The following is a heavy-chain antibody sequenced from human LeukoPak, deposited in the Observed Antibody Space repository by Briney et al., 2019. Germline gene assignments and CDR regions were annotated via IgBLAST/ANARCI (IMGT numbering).Heavy chain of an antibody. V-gene: IGHV4-59*06. Sequence: PSETLSLTCTVSGGSISSYYWSWIRQHPGKGLEWIGYIYYSGSTYYNPSLKSRVTISVDTSKNQFSLKLSSVTAADTAVYYCARFGRYCSGGSCYSSFDYWGQGTLVTVSS. CDR2: IYYSGST. J-gene: IGHJ4*02. CDR3: ARFGRYCSGGSCYSSFDY. D-gene: IGHD2-15*01. CDR1: GGSISSYY.